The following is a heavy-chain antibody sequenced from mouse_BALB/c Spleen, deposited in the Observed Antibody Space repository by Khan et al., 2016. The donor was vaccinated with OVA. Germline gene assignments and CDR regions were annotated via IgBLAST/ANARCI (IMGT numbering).Heavy chain of an antibody. CDR1: GYSITSDYA. CDR2: ISYSGNT. D-gene: IGHD3-2*02. J-gene: IGHJ2*01. Sequence: VQLKESGPGLVKPSQSLSLTCTVTGYSITSDYAWNWIRQFPGNKLEWMGYISYSGNTKYNPSLKSRISITRDTSKNQFFLQLNFVTIEDTATYYCARIQGGDFDYWGQGTTLTGSS. V-gene: IGHV3-2*02. CDR3: ARIQGGDFDY.